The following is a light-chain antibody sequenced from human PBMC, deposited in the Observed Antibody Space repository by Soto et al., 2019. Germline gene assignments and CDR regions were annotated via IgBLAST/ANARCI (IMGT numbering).Light chain of an antibody. Sequence: DIQMSQSPSSLSASVGDRVTITCRASQSISSYLNWYQQKPGKAPELLIYAASSLHSGVPSRFSGSGSGTDFTLTISSLQPEDFATYYCQQSYSTLPLTFGGGTKVEIK. V-gene: IGKV1-39*01. CDR1: QSISSY. CDR3: QQSYSTLPLT. CDR2: AAS. J-gene: IGKJ4*01.